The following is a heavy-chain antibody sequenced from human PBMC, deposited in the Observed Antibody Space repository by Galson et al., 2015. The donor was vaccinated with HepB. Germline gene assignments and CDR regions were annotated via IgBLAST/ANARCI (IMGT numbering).Heavy chain of an antibody. J-gene: IGHJ6*03. V-gene: IGHV1-2*06. Sequence: SVKVSCKASGYTFTGYYMHWVRQAPGQGLEWMGRINPNSGGTNYAQKFQGRVTMTRDTSISTAYMELSRLRSDDTAVYYCARDLGAENYYYYYMDVWGKGTTVTVSS. CDR3: ARDLGAENYYYYYMDV. CDR2: INPNSGGT. CDR1: GYTFTGYY.